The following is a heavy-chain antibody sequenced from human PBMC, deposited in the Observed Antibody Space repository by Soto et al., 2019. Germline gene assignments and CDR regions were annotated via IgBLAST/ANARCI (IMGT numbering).Heavy chain of an antibody. V-gene: IGHV3-21*01. J-gene: IGHJ4*02. CDR2: ISSSSNYI. CDR1: GFTFSTYS. Sequence: EVQLVESGGGLVKPGGSLRLSCAASGFTFSTYSMNWVRQAPGKGLEWVSSISSSSNYIYYADSMKGRFTISSDNAKNSLYLQMNSLRAEDTAVYYWARTLPYTTGPFDYWGQGTLVTVSS. D-gene: IGHD6-19*01. CDR3: ARTLPYTTGPFDY.